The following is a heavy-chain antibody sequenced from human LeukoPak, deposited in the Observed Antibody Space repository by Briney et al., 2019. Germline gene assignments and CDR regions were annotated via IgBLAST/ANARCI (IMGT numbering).Heavy chain of an antibody. Sequence: SETLSLTCAVYGGSFSGYFWGWIRQSPEKGLEWLGEIDYSGSTNYNPSLKNRVTISVDTSKNQFSLKLSSVTAADTAVYYCARSGTMVVMRPMYYWGQGTLVTVSS. CDR3: ARSGTMVVMRPMYY. CDR1: GGSFSGYF. V-gene: IGHV4-34*01. J-gene: IGHJ4*02. CDR2: IDYSGST. D-gene: IGHD4-23*01.